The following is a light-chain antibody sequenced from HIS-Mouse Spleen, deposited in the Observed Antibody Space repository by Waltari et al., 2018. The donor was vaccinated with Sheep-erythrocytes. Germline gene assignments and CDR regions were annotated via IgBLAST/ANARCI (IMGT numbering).Light chain of an antibody. CDR3: CSYAGSYNHV. Sequence: QSALTQPRSVSGSPGQSVTISCTGTSSDVGGYNYVSWYQQHPGKAPKPLIYDVSKRPSGVPDRFYGSKSSNTASLTISGLQAEEEADYYCCSYAGSYNHVFATGTKVTVL. CDR1: SSDVGGYNY. CDR2: DVS. J-gene: IGLJ1*01. V-gene: IGLV2-11*01.